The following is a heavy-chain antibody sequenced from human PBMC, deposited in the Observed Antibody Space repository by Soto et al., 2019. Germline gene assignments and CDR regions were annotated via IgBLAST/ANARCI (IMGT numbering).Heavy chain of an antibody. D-gene: IGHD5-12*01. CDR3: ARGYSGYDWVYFDY. CDR2: IYYSGST. V-gene: IGHV4-59*01. J-gene: IGHJ4*02. CDR1: GGSISSYY. Sequence: SETLSLTCTVSGGSISSYYWSWIRQPPGKGLEWIGYIYYSGSTNYNPSLKSRVTISVDTSKSQFSLKLSSVTAADTAVYYCARGYSGYDWVYFDYWGQGTLVTVSS.